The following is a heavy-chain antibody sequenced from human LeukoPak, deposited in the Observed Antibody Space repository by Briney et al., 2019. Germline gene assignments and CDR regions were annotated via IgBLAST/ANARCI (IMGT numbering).Heavy chain of an antibody. CDR3: ARVLAAAGPTFDY. D-gene: IGHD6-13*01. Sequence: SETLSLTCTVSGGSISSYYWSWIRQPPGKGLEWIGYIYYSGSTNYNPSLKSRVTISVDTSKNQISLKLSSVTAADTAVYYCARVLAAAGPTFDYWGQGTLVTVSS. CDR1: GGSISSYY. J-gene: IGHJ4*02. CDR2: IYYSGST. V-gene: IGHV4-59*01.